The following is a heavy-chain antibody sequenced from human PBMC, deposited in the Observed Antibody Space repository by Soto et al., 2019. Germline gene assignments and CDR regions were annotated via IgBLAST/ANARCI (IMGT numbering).Heavy chain of an antibody. CDR3: ARQNYAGYGGYDSAFDT. V-gene: IGHV5-51*01. CDR1: GYTFTTYC. D-gene: IGHD5-12*01. CDR2: IYPGDSDF. Sequence: GESLKISCQGSGYTFTTYCVGWVRQRPWKGLDWMGNIYPGDSDFKYSPSFQGQVTISVDKSISTAYLQWNSLKASDTAVYYCARQNYAGYGGYDSAFDTWGQGTMVTVYS. J-gene: IGHJ4*02.